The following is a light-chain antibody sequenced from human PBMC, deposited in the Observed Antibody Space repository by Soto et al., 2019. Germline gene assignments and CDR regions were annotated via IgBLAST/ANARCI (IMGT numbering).Light chain of an antibody. CDR3: NSYTTSSTFYV. V-gene: IGLV2-14*01. CDR1: SSDVGGYNY. Sequence: QSVLTQPASVSGSPGQSITISCTGTSSDVGGYNYVSWYQQHPGKAPKLMIFDVSNRPSGVSNRFSGSKSGNTASLTISGLQAEDEADYYCNSYTTSSTFYVFGTGTKLTVL. J-gene: IGLJ1*01. CDR2: DVS.